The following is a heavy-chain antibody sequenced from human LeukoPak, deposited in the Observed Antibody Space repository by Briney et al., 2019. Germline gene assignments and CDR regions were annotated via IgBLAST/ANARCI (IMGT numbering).Heavy chain of an antibody. CDR3: ARDGDSSDYPY. V-gene: IGHV1-2*06. J-gene: IGHJ4*02. D-gene: IGHD3-22*01. CDR2: INPHSGGT. Sequence: ASVKVSCKASGYIFTDYFLHWVRQAPGQGLEWMGRINPHSGGTNYAQRFQGRVTMTRDTSISTAYMELSSLRSGDTAVYYCARDGDSSDYPYWGQGTLLTVSS. CDR1: GYIFTDYF.